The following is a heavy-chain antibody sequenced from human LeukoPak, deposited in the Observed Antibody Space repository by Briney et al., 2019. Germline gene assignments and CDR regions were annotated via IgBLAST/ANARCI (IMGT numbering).Heavy chain of an antibody. CDR2: ISPNSGDT. CDR3: TRAPYSGSHFGAFDL. Sequence: GASVKVSCKASGYTFTGYYMHWVRQAPGQGLEWMGWISPNSGDTNFAHKFQGRVSMTRDTFISTAYMDLSSLRSDDTAVYYCTRAPYSGSHFGAFDLWGQGTLVTVSS. CDR1: GYTFTGYY. D-gene: IGHD5-12*01. V-gene: IGHV1-2*02. J-gene: IGHJ3*01.